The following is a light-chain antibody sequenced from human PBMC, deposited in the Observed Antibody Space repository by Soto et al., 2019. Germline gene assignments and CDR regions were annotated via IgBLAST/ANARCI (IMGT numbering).Light chain of an antibody. CDR2: DDD. J-gene: IGLJ1*01. CDR1: SSNIGGNS. CDR3: GSWDSSLRDSG. Sequence: QSVMTQPPSVSAAPGQTVTISCSGSSSNIGGNSVSWYQQLPGTAPKLLIYDDDKRPSGIPDRFSGSQSGTSATLGITGFQTGDEADYYCGSWDSSLRDSGFATGTKLTVL. V-gene: IGLV1-51*01.